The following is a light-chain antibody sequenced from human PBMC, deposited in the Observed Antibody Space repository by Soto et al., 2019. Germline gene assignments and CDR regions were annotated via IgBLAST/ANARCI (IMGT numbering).Light chain of an antibody. CDR1: RSDVGVYNY. CDR2: EVS. Sequence: QSALAQPASVSGSPGQSIAISCTGTRSDVGVYNYVSWYQQHPGKAPKLLISEVSIRPSGVSDRFSGSKSGNTASLTISGLQTEDEADYYCSSFTSAYTFVFGSGTKVTVL. CDR3: SSFTSAYTFV. J-gene: IGLJ1*01. V-gene: IGLV2-14*01.